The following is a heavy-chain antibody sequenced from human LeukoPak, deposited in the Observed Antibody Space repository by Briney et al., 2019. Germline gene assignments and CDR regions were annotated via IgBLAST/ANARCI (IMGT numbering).Heavy chain of an antibody. D-gene: IGHD3-22*01. CDR2: ISGSGGST. CDR1: GFTFSRYA. J-gene: IGHJ4*02. CDR3: AKEIVFTYYYDSSGYPDY. V-gene: IGHV3-23*01. Sequence: GGSLRLSCAASGFTFSRYAMSWVRQAPGKGLEWVSAISGSGGSTYYADSVKGRFTISRDNSKNTLYLQMNSLRAEDTAVYYCAKEIVFTYYYDSSGYPDYWGQGTLVTVSS.